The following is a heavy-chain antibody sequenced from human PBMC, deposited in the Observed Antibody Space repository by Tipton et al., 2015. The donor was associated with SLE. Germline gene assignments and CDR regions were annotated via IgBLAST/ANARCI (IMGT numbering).Heavy chain of an antibody. Sequence: TLSLTCTVSGGSISSYYWSWIRQPAGKGLEWIGRIYTSGSTHYNPSLKSRVTMSVDTSKNQFSLKPSSVTAADTAVYYCARAPHDYGDNEAFDIWGQGTMVTVSS. CDR2: IYTSGST. V-gene: IGHV4-4*07. D-gene: IGHD4-17*01. CDR1: GGSISSYY. J-gene: IGHJ3*02. CDR3: ARAPHDYGDNEAFDI.